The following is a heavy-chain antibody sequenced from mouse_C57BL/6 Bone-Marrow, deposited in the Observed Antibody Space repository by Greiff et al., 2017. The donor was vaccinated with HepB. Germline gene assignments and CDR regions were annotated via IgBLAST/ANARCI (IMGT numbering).Heavy chain of an antibody. J-gene: IGHJ4*01. CDR3: ARWEGLREGAMDY. Sequence: VQLQESDAELVKPGASVKISCKVSGYTFTDHTIHWMKQRPEQGLEWIGYIYPRDGSTKYNEKFKGKATLTADKSSSTAYMQLNSLTSEDSAVYFCARWEGLREGAMDYWGQGTSVTVSS. CDR2: IYPRDGST. V-gene: IGHV1-78*01. D-gene: IGHD2-4*01. CDR1: GYTFTDHT.